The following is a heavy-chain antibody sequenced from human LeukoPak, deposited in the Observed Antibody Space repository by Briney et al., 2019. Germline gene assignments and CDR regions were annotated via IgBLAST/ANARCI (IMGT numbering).Heavy chain of an antibody. CDR3: AKDGSVHCSGGSCYYYYYMDV. J-gene: IGHJ6*03. CDR2: ISAYNGNT. D-gene: IGHD2-15*01. CDR1: GYTFTSYG. Sequence: ASVKVSCKASGYTFTSYGISWVRQAPGQGLEWMGWISAYNGNTNYAQKLQGRVTMTTDTSTSTAYMELRSLRSDDTAVYYCAKDGSVHCSGGSCYYYYYMDVWGKGTTVTVSS. V-gene: IGHV1-18*01.